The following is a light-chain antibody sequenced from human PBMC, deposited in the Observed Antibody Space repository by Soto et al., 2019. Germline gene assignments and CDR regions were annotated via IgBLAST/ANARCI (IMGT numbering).Light chain of an antibody. V-gene: IGLV2-14*01. CDR2: DVS. J-gene: IGLJ3*02. CDR3: SSYTSSSTWV. Sequence: QSALTQPASVSGSPGQSITISCTGTSSDVGGYNYVSWYQQHPGKAPKLMIYDVSNRPSGVSNRFSGSKSGNTASLTISGLQVEDEADYYCSSYTSSSTWVFGGGTKVTVL. CDR1: SSDVGGYNY.